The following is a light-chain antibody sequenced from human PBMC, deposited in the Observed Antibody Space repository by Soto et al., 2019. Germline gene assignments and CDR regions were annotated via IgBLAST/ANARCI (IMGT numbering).Light chain of an antibody. CDR2: LGS. J-gene: IGKJ1*01. CDR1: QSLLYSNGYNY. V-gene: IGKV2-28*01. Sequence: DIVITESPLSLPVTPGEPASISCRSSQSLLYSNGYNYLGWYLQKPGQSPQLLIYLGSNRASGVPDKFSGSGSGTDFTLKISRVEAEDVGVYYCMQGLQTPWTFGQGTKVDIK. CDR3: MQGLQTPWT.